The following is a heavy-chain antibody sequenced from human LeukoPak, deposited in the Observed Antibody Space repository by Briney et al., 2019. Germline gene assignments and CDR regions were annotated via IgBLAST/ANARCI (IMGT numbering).Heavy chain of an antibody. J-gene: IGHJ4*02. D-gene: IGHD1-26*01. CDR1: VFTFSNYA. CDR3: AKARWSYSFDY. Sequence: GGSLRLSCAASVFTFSNYAMHWVRQAPEKGLEWVSVITGSGSSTSYADSVKGRFTMSRDNSKNTLYLQTNSLRGDDTAVYYCAKARWSYSFDYWGQGTLVTVSS. CDR2: ITGSGSST. V-gene: IGHV3-23*01.